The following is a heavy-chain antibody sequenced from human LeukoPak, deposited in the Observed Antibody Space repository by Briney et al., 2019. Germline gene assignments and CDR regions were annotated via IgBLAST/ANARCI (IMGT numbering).Heavy chain of an antibody. D-gene: IGHD1-26*01. V-gene: IGHV4-59*12. Sequence: SETLSLTCTVSGGSISSYYWSWIRQPPGKGLEWIAYIYYSGSTNYNPSLKSRVTISVDKSKNQFSLKLSSVTAADTAVYYCARGLRERYYYYGMDVWGKGTTVTVSS. J-gene: IGHJ6*04. CDR3: ARGLRERYYYYGMDV. CDR2: IYYSGST. CDR1: GGSISSYY.